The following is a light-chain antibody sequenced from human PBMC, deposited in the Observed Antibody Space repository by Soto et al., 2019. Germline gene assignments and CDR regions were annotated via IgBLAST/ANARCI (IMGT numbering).Light chain of an antibody. CDR2: GAS. CDR3: QQYGSSPLT. Sequence: IVLTQSPGTLSLSPGERATLSCRASQTVDSGYLAWYQQKPGQAPRLLIYGASSRATGIPNRFSGSGSGTDFTLTIFRLEPEDFAVYYCQQYGSSPLTFGGGTKVDIK. V-gene: IGKV3-20*01. J-gene: IGKJ4*01. CDR1: QTVDSGY.